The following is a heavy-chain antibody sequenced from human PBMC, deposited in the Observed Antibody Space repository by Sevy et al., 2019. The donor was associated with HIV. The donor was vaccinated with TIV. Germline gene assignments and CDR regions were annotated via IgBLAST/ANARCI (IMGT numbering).Heavy chain of an antibody. CDR2: IIPILGTA. D-gene: IGHD5-18*01. Sequence: ASVKVSCKASGGTFSSYAISWVRQAPGQGLEWMGGIIPILGTANYAQKFQGRVTITADESTGTAYMELRSLRSAATALYNCARGSVDTAMVIRAWGQGTLVTVSS. V-gene: IGHV1-69*13. CDR1: GGTFSSYA. CDR3: ARGSVDTAMVIRA. J-gene: IGHJ5*02.